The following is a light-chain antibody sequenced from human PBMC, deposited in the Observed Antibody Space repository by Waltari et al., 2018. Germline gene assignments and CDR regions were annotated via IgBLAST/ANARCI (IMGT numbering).Light chain of an antibody. Sequence: QSALTQPASVSGSPGQSITISCTGTSSDVGGYNYVSWYQQHPGKAPKLMFYDVSNRPSGVSNRCSGSKSGNTASLTISGLQAEDEADYYCSSYTSSSTVVFGGGTKLTVL. CDR2: DVS. CDR1: SSDVGGYNY. CDR3: SSYTSSSTVV. V-gene: IGLV2-14*03. J-gene: IGLJ2*01.